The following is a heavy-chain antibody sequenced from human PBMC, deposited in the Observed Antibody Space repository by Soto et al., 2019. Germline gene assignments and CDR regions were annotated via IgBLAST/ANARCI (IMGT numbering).Heavy chain of an antibody. J-gene: IGHJ6*02. Sequence: SVKVSCKASGGTFSSYTISWVRQAPGQGLEWMGRIIPILGIANYAQKFQGRVTITADKSTSTAYMELSSLRSEDTAVYYCARTVGSYGYYYYGMDVWGQGTTVTVS. CDR2: IIPILGIA. CDR1: GGTFSSYT. V-gene: IGHV1-69*02. CDR3: ARTVGSYGYYYYGMDV. D-gene: IGHD3-16*01.